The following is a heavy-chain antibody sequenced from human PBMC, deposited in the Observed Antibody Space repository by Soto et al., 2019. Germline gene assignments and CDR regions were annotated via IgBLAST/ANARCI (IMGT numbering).Heavy chain of an antibody. CDR2: IIPIFGSV. Sequence: QVHLVQSGAEVKKPGSSVKVSCKASGGTFSNYAITWVRQAPGQGLEWLGRIIPIFGSVTFAQKFQGRITLTADEWTATVYVELSSLRSDDTAVYYCAKDGGKDGYFGNWFDPWGQGTQVTVSS. CDR3: AKDGGKDGYFGNWFDP. V-gene: IGHV1-69*15. D-gene: IGHD5-12*01. J-gene: IGHJ5*02. CDR1: GGTFSNYA.